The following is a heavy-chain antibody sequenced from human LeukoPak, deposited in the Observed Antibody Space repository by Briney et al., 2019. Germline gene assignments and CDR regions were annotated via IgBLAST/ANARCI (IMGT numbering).Heavy chain of an antibody. J-gene: IGHJ3*01. Sequence: GGSLRLSCAASGFTFSDFSMNWVRQAPGKGLEWVSSITSGGTYIYYADSVTGRFTVSRDNAKNSLYPQMNSLTVEDTAVYYCVRVKWSSTTSFDAFAVWGQGTVVSVSS. CDR2: ITSGGTYI. CDR1: GFTFSDFS. D-gene: IGHD2-2*01. V-gene: IGHV3-21*01. CDR3: VRVKWSSTTSFDAFAV.